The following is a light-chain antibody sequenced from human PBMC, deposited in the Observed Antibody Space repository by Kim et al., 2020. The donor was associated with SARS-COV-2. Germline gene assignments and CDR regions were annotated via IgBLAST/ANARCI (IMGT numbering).Light chain of an antibody. V-gene: IGLV4-69*01. CDR1: SGHSSYA. Sequence: SIKLTCPRSSGHSSYAIAWHQQQPEKGPRYLMKLNSDGSHSKGDGIPDRFSGSSSGAERYLTISSLQSEDEADYYCQTWGTGIRVFGGGTKLTVL. CDR2: LNSDGSH. CDR3: QTWGTGIRV. J-gene: IGLJ3*02.